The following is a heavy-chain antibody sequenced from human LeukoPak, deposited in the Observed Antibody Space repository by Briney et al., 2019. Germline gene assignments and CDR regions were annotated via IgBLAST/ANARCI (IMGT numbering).Heavy chain of an antibody. CDR2: INQDGSEK. CDR1: GFTFSSYG. CDR3: AELGITMIGGV. V-gene: IGHV3-7*01. D-gene: IGHD3-10*02. J-gene: IGHJ6*04. Sequence: PGGSLRLSCAASGFTFSSYGMHWVRQAPGKGLEWVANINQDGSEKYYVDSVKGRFTISRDNAKNSLYLQMNSLRAEDTAVYYCAELGITMIGGVWGKGTTVTISS.